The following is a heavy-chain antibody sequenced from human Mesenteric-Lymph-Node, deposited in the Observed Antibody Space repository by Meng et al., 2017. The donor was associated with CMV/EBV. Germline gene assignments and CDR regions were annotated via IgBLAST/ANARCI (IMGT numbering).Heavy chain of an antibody. CDR3: ARDQIGGGGFDY. V-gene: IGHV3-21*01. Sequence: GESLKISCAASGFTFSSYSMNWVRQAPGKGLEWVSSISSSSSYIYYADSVKGRFTISRDNAKNSLYLQMNSLRAEDTAVYYCARDQIGGGGFDYWGQGTLVTVSS. CDR1: GFTFSSYS. J-gene: IGHJ4*02. CDR2: ISSSSSYI. D-gene: IGHD2/OR15-2a*01.